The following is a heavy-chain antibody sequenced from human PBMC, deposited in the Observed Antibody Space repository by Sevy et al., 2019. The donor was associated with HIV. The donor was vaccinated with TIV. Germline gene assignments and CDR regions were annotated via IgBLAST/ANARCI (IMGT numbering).Heavy chain of an antibody. CDR1: GFTVSSNY. CDR2: IYSGGST. D-gene: IGHD3-3*01. Sequence: GGSLRLSCAASGFTVSSNYMSWVRQAPGKGLEWVSVIYSGGSTYYADSVEGRFTIATDNSTNTLYLQMNSLRAEDTAVYYCARGDEVGIFWFAFDIWGQGTMVTVSS. V-gene: IGHV3-53*01. J-gene: IGHJ3*02. CDR3: ARGDEVGIFWFAFDI.